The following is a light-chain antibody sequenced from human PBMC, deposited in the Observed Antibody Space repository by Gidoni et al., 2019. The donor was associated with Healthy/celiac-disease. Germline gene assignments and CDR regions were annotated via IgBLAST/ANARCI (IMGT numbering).Light chain of an antibody. CDR1: QSISSY. CDR3: QQSYTGIT. J-gene: IGKJ4*01. V-gene: IGKV1-39*01. Sequence: DIQMTQSPSSLSASVGDRVTITCRASQSISSYFNWYQQKPGKAPKLLIYAASSVQSGVPSRFSGSGSGTDFTLTISSLQPEDFATYYCQQSYTGITFGGGTKVEIK. CDR2: AAS.